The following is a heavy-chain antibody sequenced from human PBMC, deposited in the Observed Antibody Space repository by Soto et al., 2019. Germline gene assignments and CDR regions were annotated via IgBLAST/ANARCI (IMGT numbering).Heavy chain of an antibody. Sequence: GSGPTLVNPTQTLTLTCTFSGFSLSTRGMCLSWIRQPPGKALEWLALIDWDDDKYYGTSLKTRLTISKDTPKNQVVLTMTNMDPVDTATYYCARAPAGDCKNGMDVWGQGTTVTVSS. CDR2: IDWDDDK. CDR1: GFSLSTRGMC. CDR3: ARAPAGDCKNGMDV. D-gene: IGHD2-21*02. V-gene: IGHV2-70*01. J-gene: IGHJ6*02.